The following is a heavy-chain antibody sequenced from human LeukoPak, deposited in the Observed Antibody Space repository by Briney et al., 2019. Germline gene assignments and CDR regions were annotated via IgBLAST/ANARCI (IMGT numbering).Heavy chain of an antibody. CDR1: GGSISSYY. Sequence: SETLSLTCTVSGGSISSYYWSWIRQPPGKGLEWIGYIYYSGSTNYNPSLKSRVTISVDTSKNQFSLKLSSVTAADTAVYYCAKGGYSYGYLLDYWGQGTLVTVSS. V-gene: IGHV4-59*08. CDR2: IYYSGST. D-gene: IGHD5-18*01. J-gene: IGHJ4*02. CDR3: AKGGYSYGYLLDY.